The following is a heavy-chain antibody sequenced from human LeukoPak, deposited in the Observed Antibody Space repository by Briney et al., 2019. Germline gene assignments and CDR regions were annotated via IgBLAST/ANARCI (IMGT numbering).Heavy chain of an antibody. D-gene: IGHD1-26*01. Sequence: ASVKVSCKASGYTFTSYGISWVRQAPGQGLEWMGWISAYNGNTNYAQKLQGRVTMTTDTSTSTAYMELRSPRSDDTAVYYCARGYSGSYYGDAFDIWGQGTMVTVSS. CDR3: ARGYSGSYYGDAFDI. CDR2: ISAYNGNT. J-gene: IGHJ3*02. V-gene: IGHV1-18*01. CDR1: GYTFTSYG.